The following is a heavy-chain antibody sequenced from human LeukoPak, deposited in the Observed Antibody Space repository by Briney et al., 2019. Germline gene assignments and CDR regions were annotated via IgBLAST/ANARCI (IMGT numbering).Heavy chain of an antibody. CDR2: ISWNSGSI. D-gene: IGHD1-26*01. CDR3: AKDIRSGSSEGVTAFDI. J-gene: IGHJ3*02. CDR1: GFTFDDYA. V-gene: IGHV3-9*01. Sequence: GGSLRLSCAASGFTFDDYAMHWVRQAPGKGLEWVSGISWNSGSIGYADSVKGRFTISRDNAKNSLYLQMNSLRAEDTALYYCAKDIRSGSSEGVTAFDIWGQGTMVTVSS.